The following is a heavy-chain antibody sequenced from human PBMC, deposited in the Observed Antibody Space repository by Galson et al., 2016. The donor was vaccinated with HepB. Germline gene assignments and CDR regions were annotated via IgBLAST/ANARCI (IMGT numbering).Heavy chain of an antibody. Sequence: SVKVSCKASGYTFTTYGISWVRQAPGQGLEWMGWISAYNGNTKYAQKLQGRVTMTTDTATSTAYMELRSLRSEDTAVYYCARDPRKIRYQLLEIYYYYYAMDVCGQRTTVTVSS. V-gene: IGHV1-18*01. CDR1: GYTFTTYG. J-gene: IGHJ6*02. CDR3: ARDPRKIRYQLLEIYYYYYAMDV. CDR2: ISAYNGNT. D-gene: IGHD2-2*01.